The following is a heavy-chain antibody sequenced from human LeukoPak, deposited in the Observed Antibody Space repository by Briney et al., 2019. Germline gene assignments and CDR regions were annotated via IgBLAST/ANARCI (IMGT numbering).Heavy chain of an antibody. J-gene: IGHJ4*02. CDR2: ISSSSSYI. CDR3: ARDDSSGYYPTPDLDY. V-gene: IGHV3-21*01. D-gene: IGHD3-22*01. CDR1: GFTFSSYS. Sequence: GGSLRLSCAASGFTFSSYSMNWVRQAPGKGLEWVSSISSSSSYIYYADSVKGRFTISRDNAKNSLYLQMNSLRAEDTAVYYCARDDSSGYYPTPDLDYWGQGTLVTVSS.